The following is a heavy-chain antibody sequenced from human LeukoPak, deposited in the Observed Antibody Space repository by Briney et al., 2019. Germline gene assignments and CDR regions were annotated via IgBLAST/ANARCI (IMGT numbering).Heavy chain of an antibody. Sequence: GGSLRLSCPASGFVFTICTMYWVRQAPGKGPEYVSTISGSGNGFSIYYADSVKGRFTISRDDSKSILYLQMNGLRSEDTAVYYCVKDFGRIRGTPDSWGQGTLVTVSS. CDR2: ISGSGNGFSI. CDR1: GFVFTICT. V-gene: IGHV3-64D*06. J-gene: IGHJ4*02. CDR3: VKDFGRIRGTPDS. D-gene: IGHD1-26*01.